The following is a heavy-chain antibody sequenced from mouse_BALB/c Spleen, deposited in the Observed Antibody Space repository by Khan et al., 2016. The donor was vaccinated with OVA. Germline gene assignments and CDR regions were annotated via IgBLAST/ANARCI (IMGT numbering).Heavy chain of an antibody. V-gene: IGHV5-17*02. CDR1: GFTFSNFG. D-gene: IGHD1-1*01. CDR3: ARDYYVNFDY. Sequence: EVELVESGGGLVQPGGSRKPSCAASGFTFSNFGMHWVRQAPEKGLEWVAFISSGSSTIYYADTVKGRFTISRDNPKNTLFLQMTSLRSEDTAMYYCARDYYVNFDYWGQGTTLTVSS. J-gene: IGHJ2*01. CDR2: ISSGSSTI.